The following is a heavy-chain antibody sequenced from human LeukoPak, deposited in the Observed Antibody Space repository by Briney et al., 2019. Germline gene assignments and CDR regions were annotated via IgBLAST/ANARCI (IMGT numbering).Heavy chain of an antibody. CDR3: ARVSGYYYDSSGYPCDAFDI. J-gene: IGHJ3*02. V-gene: IGHV4-31*03. CDR1: GGSISSGGYY. D-gene: IGHD3-22*01. CDR2: IYYSGST. Sequence: SETLSLTCTVSGGSISSGGYYWSWIRQHPGKGLEWIGYIYYSGSTYYNPSLKSRVTISVDRSKNQFSLKLSSVTAADTAVYYCARVSGYYYDSSGYPCDAFDIWGQGTMVTVSS.